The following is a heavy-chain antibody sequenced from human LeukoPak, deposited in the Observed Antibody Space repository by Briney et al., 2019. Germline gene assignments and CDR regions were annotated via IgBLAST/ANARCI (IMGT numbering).Heavy chain of an antibody. CDR2: ISGSGGST. Sequence: GGSLRLSCAASGFTFSSYGMSWVRQAPGKGMEWVSAISGSGGSTYYADSVKGGFTISRDNAKKTVYVKMKRERAEDKAVYYCARAGRKSRGVDIVRKKETGYYYYMDVWGKGTTVTVSS. CDR1: GFTFSSYG. J-gene: IGHJ6*03. D-gene: IGHD2-15*01. V-gene: IGHV3-23*01. CDR3: ARAGRKSRGVDIVRKKETGYYYYMDV.